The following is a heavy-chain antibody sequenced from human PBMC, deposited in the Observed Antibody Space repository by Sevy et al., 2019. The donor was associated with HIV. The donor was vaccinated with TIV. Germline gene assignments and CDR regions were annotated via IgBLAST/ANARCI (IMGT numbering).Heavy chain of an antibody. D-gene: IGHD2-2*01. CDR1: GGSFSGYF. J-gene: IGHJ4*02. CDR2: INHSGTL. Sequence: SETLSLTCAVYGGSFSGYFWNWIRQSPGKGLEWIGEINHSGTLKYNPSHKSRVTISVDASKNQLSLHLRSVTAADTAVYYCARGRQAYVVVVPSTVPFDYWGQGTLVTVSS. CDR3: ARGRQAYVVVVPSTVPFDY. V-gene: IGHV4-34*01.